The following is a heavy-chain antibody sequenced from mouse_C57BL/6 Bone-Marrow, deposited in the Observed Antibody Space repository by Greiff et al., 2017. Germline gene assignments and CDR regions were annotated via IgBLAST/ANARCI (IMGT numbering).Heavy chain of an antibody. D-gene: IGHD1-1*01. CDR1: GYAFSSYW. CDR3: ARGYYGSRLSMDY. V-gene: IGHV1-80*01. CDR2: IYPGDGDT. J-gene: IGHJ4*01. Sequence: VQLQESGAELVKPGASVKISCKASGYAFSSYWMNWVKQRPGKGLEWIGQIYPGDGDTNYNGKFKGKATLTADKSSSTAYMQLSSLTSDDSAVYFCARGYYGSRLSMDYWGQGTSVTVSS.